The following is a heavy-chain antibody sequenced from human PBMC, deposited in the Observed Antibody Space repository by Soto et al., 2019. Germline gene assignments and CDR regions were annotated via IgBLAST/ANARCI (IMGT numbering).Heavy chain of an antibody. J-gene: IGHJ4*02. CDR2: IFYSGST. CDR1: GGSISGHY. D-gene: IGHD6-19*01. Sequence: PSETLSLTCTVSGGSISGHYWTWIRQPPGKGLEWIGYIFYSGSTNYNPSLKSRVTMSVDTSENQFSLNLSSVTAADTAVYYCARVGSSGWSPDYWGPGTLVTVSS. V-gene: IGHV4-59*11. CDR3: ARVGSSGWSPDY.